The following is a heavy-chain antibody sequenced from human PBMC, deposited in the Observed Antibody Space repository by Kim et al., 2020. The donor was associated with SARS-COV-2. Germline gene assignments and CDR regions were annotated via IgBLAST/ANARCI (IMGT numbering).Heavy chain of an antibody. J-gene: IGHJ4*02. CDR3: ARGPNRYYFDY. CDR2: T. V-gene: IGHV4-59*09. Sequence: TTSNPSLNSRVTISVDASKNQFSLDLSAVTAADTAVYYCARGPNRYYFDYWGQGTLVTVSS.